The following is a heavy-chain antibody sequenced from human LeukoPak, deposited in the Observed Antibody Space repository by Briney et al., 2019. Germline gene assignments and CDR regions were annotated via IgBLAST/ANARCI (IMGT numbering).Heavy chain of an antibody. CDR3: ARERGYSGYDLGY. V-gene: IGHV3-21*01. Sequence: GGSLRLSCAASGFTFSSYSMNWVRQAPGKGLEWVSSISSSSSYIYYADSVKGRFTISRDNAKNSLYLQMNSLRAEDTAVYYCARERGYSGYDLGYWGQGTLVIVSS. CDR2: ISSSSSYI. J-gene: IGHJ4*02. CDR1: GFTFSSYS. D-gene: IGHD5-12*01.